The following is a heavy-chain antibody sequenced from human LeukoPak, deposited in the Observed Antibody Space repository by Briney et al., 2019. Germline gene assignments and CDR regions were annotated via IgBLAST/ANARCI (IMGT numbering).Heavy chain of an antibody. V-gene: IGHV3-7*03. CDR3: AKTSAYTWRIDY. J-gene: IGHJ4*02. Sequence: GGSLRLSCAASGFTFSSYWMSWVRQAPGKGLEWVANIKQDGSEKYYVDSVKGRFTISRDNSKNSLYLQMNSLRGEDTALYYCAKTSAYTWRIDYWGQGTLVTVSS. CDR2: IKQDGSEK. D-gene: IGHD1-1*01. CDR1: GFTFSSYW.